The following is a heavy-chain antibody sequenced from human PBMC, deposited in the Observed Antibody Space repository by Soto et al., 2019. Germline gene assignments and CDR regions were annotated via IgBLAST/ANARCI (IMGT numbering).Heavy chain of an antibody. J-gene: IGHJ4*02. V-gene: IGHV3-23*01. CDR1: GFTFSSYA. CDR2: ISGSGGST. Sequence: GGSLRLSCAASGFTFSSYAMSWVRQAPGKGLEWVSAISGSGGSTYYADSVKGRFTISRDNSKNTLYLQMNSLRAEDWAIYYCATPAVLRFLEWLSADYFDYWGQGTLVTVSS. D-gene: IGHD3-3*01. CDR3: ATPAVLRFLEWLSADYFDY.